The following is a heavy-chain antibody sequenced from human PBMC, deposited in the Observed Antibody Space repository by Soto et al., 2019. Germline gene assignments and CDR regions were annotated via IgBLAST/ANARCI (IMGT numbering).Heavy chain of an antibody. D-gene: IGHD2-15*01. V-gene: IGHV1-69*02. CDR2: IIPILGIA. CDR1: GGTFSSYT. Sequence: QVQLVQSGAEVKKPGSSVKVSCKASGGTFSSYTISWVRQAPGQGLEWMGRIIPILGIANYAQKFQGRVTITADKSTSTAYMELSSLRSADTAVYYCARGGGCSGGSCYSRWFDPWGQGTLVTVSS. J-gene: IGHJ5*02. CDR3: ARGGGCSGGSCYSRWFDP.